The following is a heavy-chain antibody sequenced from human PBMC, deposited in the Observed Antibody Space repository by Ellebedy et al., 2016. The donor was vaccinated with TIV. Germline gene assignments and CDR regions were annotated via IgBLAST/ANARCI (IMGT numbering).Heavy chain of an antibody. V-gene: IGHV1-58*01. Sequence: SVKVSCXASGFTFSRSALQWVRQARGQPLEYIGWIIVGSGNTHCAQKFQERVTITRDLSTSTAYMELSRLSSEDTAVYYCAAGVGSYSNTWTDYWGQGTLVTVSS. J-gene: IGHJ4*02. CDR2: IIVGSGNT. CDR3: AAGVGSYSNTWTDY. CDR1: GFTFSRSA. D-gene: IGHD6-13*01.